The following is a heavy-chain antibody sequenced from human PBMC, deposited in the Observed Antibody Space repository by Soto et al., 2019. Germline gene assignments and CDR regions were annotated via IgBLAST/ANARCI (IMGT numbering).Heavy chain of an antibody. V-gene: IGHV3-15*07. Sequence: GGSLRLSCAASGFTFSNAWMNWVRQAPGKGLEWVGRIKSKTDGGTTDYAAPVKGRFTISRDDSKNTLYLQMNSLKTEDTAVYYCSGNVNQLLEEYYGMDVWGQGTTVTVSS. J-gene: IGHJ6*02. CDR2: IKSKTDGGTT. D-gene: IGHD2-2*01. CDR3: SGNVNQLLEEYYGMDV. CDR1: GFTFSNAW.